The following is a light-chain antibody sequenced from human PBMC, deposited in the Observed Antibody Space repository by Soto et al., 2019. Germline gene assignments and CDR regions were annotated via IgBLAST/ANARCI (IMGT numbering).Light chain of an antibody. Sequence: QTLLTQPPSASGSPGQSVTISCTGTINDVGGYNYVSWYQHHPGKVPKLMIYEVTKRPSGVPDRFSGSKYGNTASLTVSGLQAEDEADYYCSSYAGSNIHYVFGGGTKVTVL. CDR1: INDVGGYNY. V-gene: IGLV2-8*01. CDR3: SSYAGSNIHYV. CDR2: EVT. J-gene: IGLJ1*01.